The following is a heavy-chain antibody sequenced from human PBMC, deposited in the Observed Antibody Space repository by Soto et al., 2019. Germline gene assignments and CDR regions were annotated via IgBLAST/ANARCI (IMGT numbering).Heavy chain of an antibody. CDR3: ARGISTTRYYYYYGMDV. Sequence: PWASVKVSCTASGYTLTGYYLHWVRQAPGQGPEWMGIINPSGGITNDAQKFQDRVTMTSDTSTSTVYMELSSLRSEDTAVYYCARGISTTRYYYYYGMDVWGQGTTVTVSS. J-gene: IGHJ6*02. D-gene: IGHD2-2*01. CDR2: INPSGGIT. V-gene: IGHV1-46*01. CDR1: GYTLTGYY.